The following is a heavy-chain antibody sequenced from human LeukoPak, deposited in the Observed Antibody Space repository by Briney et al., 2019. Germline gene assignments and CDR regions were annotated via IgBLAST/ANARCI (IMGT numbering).Heavy chain of an antibody. CDR2: IYPRDGST. J-gene: IGHJ4*02. V-gene: IGHV1-46*01. CDR3: ARDQEAFDY. CDR1: GYSFTSNY. Sequence: ASVNVSCTASGYSFTSNYIHWVRQAPGQGLEWMGMIYPRDGSTSYAQKFQGRVTVTRDTSTSTVHMELSGLRSEDTAVYYCARDQEAFDYWGQGTLVTVSS.